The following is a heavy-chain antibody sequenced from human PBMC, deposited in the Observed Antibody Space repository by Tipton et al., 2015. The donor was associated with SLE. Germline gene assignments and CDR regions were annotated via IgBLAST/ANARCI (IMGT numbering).Heavy chain of an antibody. CDR3: AKVNSENQPPGS. D-gene: IGHD2/OR15-2a*01. J-gene: IGHJ5*02. V-gene: IGHV3-30*02. CDR1: GFTFSSYW. CDR2: IRYDGTKE. Sequence: SLRLSCEASGFTFSSYWMHWVRQAPGKGLEWVALIRYDGTKEFYSESVKGRFSISRDNSKNMVYLQMNALTPEDAAMYYCAKVNSENQPPGSWGQGTLVAVSS.